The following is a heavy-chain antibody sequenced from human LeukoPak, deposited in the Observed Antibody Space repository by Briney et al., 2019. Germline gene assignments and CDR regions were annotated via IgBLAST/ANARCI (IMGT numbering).Heavy chain of an antibody. CDR2: ISSDGSNK. D-gene: IGHD3-22*01. CDR3: AKVLLISYYDSSGYPLELDY. Sequence: GGSLRLSCVASGFTFSSYGMHWVRQAPGKGLEWVAVISSDGSNKYYADSVKGRFTISRDNSKNTLYLQMNSLRAEDTAVYYCAKVLLISYYDSSGYPLELDYWGQGTLVTVSS. J-gene: IGHJ4*02. CDR1: GFTFSSYG. V-gene: IGHV3-30*18.